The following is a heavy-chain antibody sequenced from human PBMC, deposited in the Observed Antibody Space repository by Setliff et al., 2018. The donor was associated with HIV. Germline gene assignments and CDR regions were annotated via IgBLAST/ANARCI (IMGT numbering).Heavy chain of an antibody. J-gene: IGHJ2*01. CDR3: ARTTITDWYFDL. CDR2: IWYDASNQ. CDR1: GFIFSSYA. Sequence: GESLKISCAASGFIFSSYAMHWVRQAPGKGLEWVAVIWYDASNQNYADSVKGRLTVSRDNFNNTSYLQMNSLTPEDTAVYYCARTTITDWYFDLWGRGTLVTVSS. V-gene: IGHV3-30*19. D-gene: IGHD3-10*01.